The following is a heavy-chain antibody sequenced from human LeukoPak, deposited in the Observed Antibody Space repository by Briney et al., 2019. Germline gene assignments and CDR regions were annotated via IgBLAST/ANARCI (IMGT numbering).Heavy chain of an antibody. Sequence: SVKLSCTASGGTFTSYVIGWARQAPGPGLEWMGGIIPIFSTANHAQKFQGRVTITADEYTSTAYMERSSLRSEDTAVYYCARSEPSYYDYYMDVWGKGTTVTVSS. CDR2: IIPIFSTA. D-gene: IGHD1-14*01. CDR3: ARSEPSYYDYYMDV. J-gene: IGHJ6*03. CDR1: GGTFTSYV. V-gene: IGHV1-69*13.